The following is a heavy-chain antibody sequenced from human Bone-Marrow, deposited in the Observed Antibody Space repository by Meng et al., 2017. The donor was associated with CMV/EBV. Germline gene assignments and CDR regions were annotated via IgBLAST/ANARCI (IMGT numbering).Heavy chain of an antibody. CDR1: GGSVSSGSYY. Sequence: GSLRLSCTVSGGSVSSGSYYWSWIRQPPGKGLEWIGYIYYSGSTNYNPSLKSRVTISVDTSKNQFSLKLSSVTAADTAVYYCARRSYSSSSDWFDPWGQGTLVTVSS. CDR2: IYYSGST. CDR3: ARRSYSSSSDWFDP. D-gene: IGHD6-6*01. V-gene: IGHV4-61*01. J-gene: IGHJ5*02.